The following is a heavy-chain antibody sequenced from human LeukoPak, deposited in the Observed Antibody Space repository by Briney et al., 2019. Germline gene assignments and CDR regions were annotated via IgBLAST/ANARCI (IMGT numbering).Heavy chain of an antibody. J-gene: IGHJ3*02. CDR1: GFTFSSYA. CDR2: ISYDGSNK. Sequence: GGSLRLSCAASGFTFSSYAMHWVRQAPSKGLEWVAVISYDGSNKYYADSVKGRFTISRDNSKNTLYLQMNSLRAEDTAVYYCARDRLLLWFGESPTGAFDIWGQGTMVTVSS. V-gene: IGHV3-30-3*01. CDR3: ARDRLLLWFGESPTGAFDI. D-gene: IGHD3-10*01.